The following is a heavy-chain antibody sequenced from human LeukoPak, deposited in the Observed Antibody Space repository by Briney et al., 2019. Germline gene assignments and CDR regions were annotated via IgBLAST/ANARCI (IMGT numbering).Heavy chain of an antibody. CDR3: ARASITMIVVVDY. J-gene: IGHJ4*02. Sequence: GGSLRLSCAASGFTFSSYAMHWVRQAPGKGLEWVAVISYDGSDKYYADSVKGRFTISRDNSKNTLYLQMNSLRAEDTAVYYCARASITMIVVVDYWGQGTLVTVSS. V-gene: IGHV3-30-3*01. D-gene: IGHD3-22*01. CDR1: GFTFSSYA. CDR2: ISYDGSDK.